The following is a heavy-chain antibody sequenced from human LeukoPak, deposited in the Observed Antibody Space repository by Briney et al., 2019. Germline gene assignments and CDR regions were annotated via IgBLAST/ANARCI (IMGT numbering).Heavy chain of an antibody. V-gene: IGHV4-39*07. CDR3: ARSPQGTATTANWLDP. Sequence: PSETLSLTCAVYGGSFSYYYWGWIRQPPGKGLEWIGSMSYSGRTYYNPSLKTRVTVSLDTSKNQFSLNLISVTAADTAVYYCARSPQGTATTANWLDPWGQGTLVTVSS. D-gene: IGHD4-17*01. J-gene: IGHJ5*02. CDR2: MSYSGRT. CDR1: GGSFSYYY.